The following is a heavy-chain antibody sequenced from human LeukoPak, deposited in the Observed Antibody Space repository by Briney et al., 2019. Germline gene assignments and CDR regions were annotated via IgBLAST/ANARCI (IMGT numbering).Heavy chain of an antibody. Sequence: PGGSLRLSCAASGFTFSSYGMHWVRQAPGKGLEWVAFIRYDGSNKYYADSVKGRFTISRDNSKNTLYLQMNSLRAEDTAVYYCAREDSSGWYSVPYFDYWGQGTLVTVSS. J-gene: IGHJ4*02. V-gene: IGHV3-30*02. D-gene: IGHD6-19*01. CDR1: GFTFSSYG. CDR3: AREDSSGWYSVPYFDY. CDR2: IRYDGSNK.